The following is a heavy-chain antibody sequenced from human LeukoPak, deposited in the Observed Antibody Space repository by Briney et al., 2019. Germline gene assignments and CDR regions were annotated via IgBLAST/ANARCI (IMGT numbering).Heavy chain of an antibody. D-gene: IGHD3-10*01. J-gene: IGHJ6*02. CDR1: GFTFSSYG. V-gene: IGHV3-33*08. CDR2: IWYDGSNK. CDR3: ATTYYYGSGSSNYYYGMDV. Sequence: GGSLRLSCAASGFTFSSYGMHWVRQAPGKGLEWVAVIWYDGSNKYYADSVKGRFTISRDNSKNTLYLQMNSLRAEDTAVYYCATTYYYGSGSSNYYYGMDVWGQGTTVTVSS.